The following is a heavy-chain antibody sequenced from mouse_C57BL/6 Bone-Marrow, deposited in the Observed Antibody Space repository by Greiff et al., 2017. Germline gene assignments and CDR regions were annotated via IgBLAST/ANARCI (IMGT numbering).Heavy chain of an antibody. D-gene: IGHD2-3*01. CDR1: GFNIKDDY. V-gene: IGHV14-4*01. CDR3: TSGDGYYPAWFAY. Sequence: EVKLVESGAELVRPGASVKLSCTASGFNIKDDYMHWVKQRPEQGLEWIGLIDPENGDTEYASKFQGKATITADTSSNTAYLQLSSLTSEDTAVYYSTSGDGYYPAWFAYWGQGTLVTVSA. CDR2: IDPENGDT. J-gene: IGHJ3*01.